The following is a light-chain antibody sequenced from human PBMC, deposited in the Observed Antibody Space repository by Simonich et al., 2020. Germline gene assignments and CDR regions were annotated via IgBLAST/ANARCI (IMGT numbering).Light chain of an antibody. CDR1: QSVSSSS. V-gene: IGKV3D-20*01. Sequence: DIVLTQSPATLSLSPGERATLSCGASQSVSSSSLAWYQQKPGLAPRLLIYDASSRATGIPDRFSGRGSGTDFTLTISSLEPEDFAVYYCQQYGSSPPSYTFGQGTKLEIK. J-gene: IGKJ2*01. CDR3: QQYGSSPPSYT. CDR2: DAS.